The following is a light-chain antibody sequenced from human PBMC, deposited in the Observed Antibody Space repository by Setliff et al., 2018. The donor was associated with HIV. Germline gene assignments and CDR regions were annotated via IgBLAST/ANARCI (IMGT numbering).Light chain of an antibody. CDR3: QVWDSSSDHLV. CDR2: YDS. J-gene: IGLJ1*01. V-gene: IGLV3-21*04. Sequence: SYELTQPPSVSVAPGKTARITCGGNNIGSKSVHWYQQKPGQAPVLVIYYDSDRPSGIPERFSGSNSGNTATLTISRVEAGDEAGYYCQVWDSSSDHLVFGTGTKVTVL. CDR1: NIGSKS.